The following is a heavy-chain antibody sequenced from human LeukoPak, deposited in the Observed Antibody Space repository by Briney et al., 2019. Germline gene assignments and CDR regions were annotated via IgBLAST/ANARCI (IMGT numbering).Heavy chain of an antibody. J-gene: IGHJ5*02. D-gene: IGHD6-13*01. V-gene: IGHV3-23*01. Sequence: GGSLRLSCAASGFTFSSYAMSWVRQAPGKGLEWVSAISGSGDSTYYADSVKGRFTVSRDNSKDTLYLQMNSLRAEDTAVYYCAKDHSDSIAAAGTVFDPWGQGTLVTVSS. CDR2: ISGSGDST. CDR3: AKDHSDSIAAAGTVFDP. CDR1: GFTFSSYA.